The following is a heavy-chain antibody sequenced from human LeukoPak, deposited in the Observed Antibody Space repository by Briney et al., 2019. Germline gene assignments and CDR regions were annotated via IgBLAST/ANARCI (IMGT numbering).Heavy chain of an antibody. Sequence: KASETLSLTCTVSGGSISSYYWSWTRQPAGKGLEWIGRIYTSGSTNYNPSLKSRVTISVDKSKNQFSLKLSSVTAADTAVYYCAAATVTRGTFDYWGQGTLVTVSS. J-gene: IGHJ4*02. V-gene: IGHV4-4*07. D-gene: IGHD4-17*01. CDR2: IYTSGST. CDR3: AAATVTRGTFDY. CDR1: GGSISSYY.